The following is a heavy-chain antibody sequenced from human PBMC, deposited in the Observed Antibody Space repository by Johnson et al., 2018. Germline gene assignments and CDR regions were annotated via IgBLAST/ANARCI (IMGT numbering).Heavy chain of an antibody. CDR1: GFSFSPYW. CDR2: IKQDGSEK. CDR3: ARDPPWDNDPFDI. V-gene: IGHV3-7*01. J-gene: IGHJ3*02. D-gene: IGHD1-26*01. Sequence: VQLVESGGGLVQPGGSLRLSCAASGFSFSPYWMTWVRQAPGKGLEWVANIKQDGSEKYYVDSVKGRFTISRDNAKNSLYLQMNSLRAEDTAVYYCARDPPWDNDPFDIGGQGTMVTVSS.